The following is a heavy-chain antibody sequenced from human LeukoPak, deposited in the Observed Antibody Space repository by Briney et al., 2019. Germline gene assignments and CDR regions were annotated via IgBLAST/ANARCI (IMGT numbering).Heavy chain of an antibody. CDR3: ARSYCGSDCSSGGGIVDY. D-gene: IGHD2-21*02. CDR2: IYHSGRT. CDR1: DGSISTYY. Sequence: SETLSLTCTVSDGSISTYYWSWIRQPPGKGLEWLGYIYHSGRTNYSPSLKSRVTISVDTSKNQFALKLSSVTAADTAVYYCARSYCGSDCSSGGGIVDYWGQGTLVTVSS. V-gene: IGHV4-4*09. J-gene: IGHJ4*02.